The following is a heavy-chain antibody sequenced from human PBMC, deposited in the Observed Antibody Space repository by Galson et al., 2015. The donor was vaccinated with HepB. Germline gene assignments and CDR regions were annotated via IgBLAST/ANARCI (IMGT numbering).Heavy chain of an antibody. Sequence: TLSLTCAVSGGPISSRNWWSWVRQPPGKGLEWIGEIYHSESTNYNPSLKSRVTISVDKSKNQFSLKLSSVTAADTAVYYCASYSNLGLFDYWGQGTLVTVSS. V-gene: IGHV4-4*02. D-gene: IGHD4-11*01. CDR1: GGPISSRNW. CDR2: IYHSEST. J-gene: IGHJ4*02. CDR3: ASYSNLGLFDY.